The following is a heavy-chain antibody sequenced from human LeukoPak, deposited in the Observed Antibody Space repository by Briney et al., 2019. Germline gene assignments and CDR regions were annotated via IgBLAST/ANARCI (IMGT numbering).Heavy chain of an antibody. D-gene: IGHD3-3*01. V-gene: IGHV3-23*01. CDR2: ISGSGGST. CDR3: AKDPTIFGVVIISGRVY. CDR1: GFIFSNYA. J-gene: IGHJ4*02. Sequence: GGSLRLSCAASGFIFSNYAMSWVRQAPGKGLEWVSAISGSGGSTYYADSVKGRFTISRDNSKNTLYLQMNSLRAEDTAVYYCAKDPTIFGVVIISGRVYWGQGTLVTVSS.